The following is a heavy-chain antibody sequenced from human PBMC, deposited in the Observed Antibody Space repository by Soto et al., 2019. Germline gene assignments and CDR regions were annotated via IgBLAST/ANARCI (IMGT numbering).Heavy chain of an antibody. V-gene: IGHV3-66*04. D-gene: IGHD5-18*01. CDR2: IYSGGST. J-gene: IGHJ4*02. CDR3: ARHGYNYGGGYFDY. CDR1: GVTVSSNY. Sequence: EVQLVESGGGLVQPGGSLRLSCAASGVTVSSNYMSWVRQAPGKGLEWVSVIYSGGSTYCADSVKGRFTISRDNSKNTLYLQMTSLRAEDTAVYYCARHGYNYGGGYFDYWGQGTLVTVSS.